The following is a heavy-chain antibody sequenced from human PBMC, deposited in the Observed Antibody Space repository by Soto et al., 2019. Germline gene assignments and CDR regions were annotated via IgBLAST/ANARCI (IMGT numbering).Heavy chain of an antibody. Sequence: SETLSLTCAVYGGSFSGYYWSWIRQPPGKGLEWIGEINHSGSTNYNPSLKSRVTISVDTSKIQFSVILSSVTAADTAVYYCARGFVQLDRDAFDPWGQGTLVTVSS. CDR2: INHSGST. J-gene: IGHJ5*02. V-gene: IGHV4-34*01. CDR1: GGSFSGYY. D-gene: IGHD1-1*01. CDR3: ARGFVQLDRDAFDP.